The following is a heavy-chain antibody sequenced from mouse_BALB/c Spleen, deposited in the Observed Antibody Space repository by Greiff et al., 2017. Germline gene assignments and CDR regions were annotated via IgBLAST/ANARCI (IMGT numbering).Heavy chain of an antibody. Sequence: QVQLQHSGAELVRPGTSVKVSCKASGYAFTNYLIEWVKQRPGQGLEWIGVINPGSGGTNYNEKFKGKATLTADKSSSTAYMQLSSLTSDDSAVYFCARADGYYEDYYAMDYWGQGTSVTVSS. CDR1: GYAFTNYL. J-gene: IGHJ4*01. CDR3: ARADGYYEDYYAMDY. V-gene: IGHV1-54*01. CDR2: INPGSGGT. D-gene: IGHD2-3*01.